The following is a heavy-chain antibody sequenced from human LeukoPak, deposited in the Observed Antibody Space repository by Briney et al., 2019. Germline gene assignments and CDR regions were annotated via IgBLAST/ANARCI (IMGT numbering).Heavy chain of an antibody. Sequence: GGSLRLSRAASGFTFSSYEMNWVRQAPGKGLEWVSYISSSGSTIYYADSVKGRFTIYRDNAKNSLYLQMNSLRAEDTAVYYCAELGITMIGGVWGKGTTVTISS. CDR1: GFTFSSYE. J-gene: IGHJ6*04. CDR2: ISSSGSTI. CDR3: AELGITMIGGV. V-gene: IGHV3-48*03. D-gene: IGHD3-10*02.